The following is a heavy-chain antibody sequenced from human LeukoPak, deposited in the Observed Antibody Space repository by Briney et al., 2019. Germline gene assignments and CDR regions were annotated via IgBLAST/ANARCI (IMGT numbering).Heavy chain of an antibody. D-gene: IGHD3-10*01. CDR3: ARGIGLLWFGELAYYFDY. CDR1: GGSISSYY. V-gene: IGHV4-59*01. J-gene: IGHJ4*02. Sequence: SETLSLTCSVSGGSISSYYWSWIRQPPGKGLEWIGYISNSGSTNYNPSLKSRVTISVDTSKNQFSLKLSSVTAADTAVYYCARGIGLLWFGELAYYFDYWGQGTLVTVSS. CDR2: ISNSGST.